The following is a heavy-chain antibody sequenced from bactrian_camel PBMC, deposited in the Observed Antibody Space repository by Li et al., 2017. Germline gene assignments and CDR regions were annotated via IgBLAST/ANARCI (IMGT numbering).Heavy chain of an antibody. V-gene: IGHV3S1*01. CDR1: GYTYNRNC. J-gene: IGHJ6*01. Sequence: HVQLVESGGGSVQAGGSLRLSCVASGYTYNRNCMAWFRQAPGKEREGVARIATGSGNTYYADSVKGRFTMSQDNAKNTVYLQMDSLKAEDTAVYYCAAEGGRGVWSCFSFGYWGQGTQVTVS. CDR3: AAEGGRGVWSCFSFGY. CDR2: IATGSGNT. D-gene: IGHD2*01.